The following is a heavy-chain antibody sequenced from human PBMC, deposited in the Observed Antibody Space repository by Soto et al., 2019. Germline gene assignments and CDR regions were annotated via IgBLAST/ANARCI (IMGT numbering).Heavy chain of an antibody. CDR1: GFTFNNYA. D-gene: IGHD2-8*01. Sequence: GGSPRISCAASGFTFNNYAMNWVRQDPGRGLEWVSIISPNGDSTYYADSVKGRFAISRDNSQNTVFLQMNSLRAEDTAIYFCAKVRLTDYLRYAPHLWGQGTLVTVSS. J-gene: IGHJ3*01. CDR2: ISPNGDST. CDR3: AKVRLTDYLRYAPHL. V-gene: IGHV3-23*01.